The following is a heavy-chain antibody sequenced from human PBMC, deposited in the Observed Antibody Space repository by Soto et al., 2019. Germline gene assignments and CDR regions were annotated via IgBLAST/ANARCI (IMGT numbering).Heavy chain of an antibody. Sequence: SETLSLTCTVSGGSISSSSYYWGWIRQPPGKGLEWIGSIYYSGSTYYNPSLKSRVTISVDTSKNQFSLKLSSVTAADTAVYYWARKVFAFFGGGGCNSPKLHGFAPWGKGTLVTVPS. CDR1: GGSISSSSYY. V-gene: IGHV4-39*01. J-gene: IGHJ5*02. D-gene: IGHD2-15*01. CDR3: ARKVFAFFGGGGCNSPKLHGFAP. CDR2: IYYSGST.